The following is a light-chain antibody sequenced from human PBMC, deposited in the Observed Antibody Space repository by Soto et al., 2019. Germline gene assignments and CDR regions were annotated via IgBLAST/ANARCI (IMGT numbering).Light chain of an antibody. Sequence: QSALTQPASVSGSPGQSITISCTGTSSDVGGYNYVSWYQQHSGKAPKLMIYEVSNRPSGVSNRFSGSKSGNTASLTISGLQVEDEADYYCSSYTSSSTLVVFGGGTKLTVL. CDR1: SSDVGGYNY. J-gene: IGLJ2*01. CDR2: EVS. CDR3: SSYTSSSTLVV. V-gene: IGLV2-14*01.